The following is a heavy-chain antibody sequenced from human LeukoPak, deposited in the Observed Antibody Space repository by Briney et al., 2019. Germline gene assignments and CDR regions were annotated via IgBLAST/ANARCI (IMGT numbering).Heavy chain of an antibody. CDR3: ARRGPIAAAVYFDY. V-gene: IGHV4-4*02. CDR1: GGSISSSNW. Sequence: PSETLSLTCAVSGGSISSSNWWSWVRQPPGKGLEWIGEIYHSGSTNYNPSLKSRVTISVDTSKNQFSLKLSSVTAADTAVYYCARRGPIAAAVYFDYWGQGTLVTVSS. J-gene: IGHJ4*02. CDR2: IYHSGST. D-gene: IGHD6-13*01.